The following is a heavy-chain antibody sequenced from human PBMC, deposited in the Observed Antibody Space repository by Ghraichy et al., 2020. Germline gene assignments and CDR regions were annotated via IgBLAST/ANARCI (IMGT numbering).Heavy chain of an antibody. J-gene: IGHJ4*02. CDR3: ARGPLRVRYCGGDCYSHLDY. Sequence: SETLSLTCAVYGGSFSGYYWSWIRQPPGKGLEWIGEINHSGSTNYNPSLKSRVTISVDTSKNQFSLKLSSVTAADTAVYYCARGPLRVRYCGGDCYSHLDYWGQGTLVTVSS. D-gene: IGHD2-21*02. CDR2: INHSGST. CDR1: GGSFSGYY. V-gene: IGHV4-34*01.